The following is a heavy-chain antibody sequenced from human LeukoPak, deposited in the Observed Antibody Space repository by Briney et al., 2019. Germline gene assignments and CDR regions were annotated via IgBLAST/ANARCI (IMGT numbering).Heavy chain of an antibody. J-gene: IGHJ4*02. CDR2: IYYSGTT. CDR3: ALSDTAMLKRGFDY. Sequence: SETLSLTCTVSGGSIRSYYWSWIRQPPGKGLEWIGYIYYSGTTNYNPSLKSRVTISIDTSKNQFSLKLTSVTAADTAVYYCALSDTAMLKRGFDYWGQGTLVTVSS. V-gene: IGHV4-59*01. CDR1: GGSIRSYY. D-gene: IGHD5-18*01.